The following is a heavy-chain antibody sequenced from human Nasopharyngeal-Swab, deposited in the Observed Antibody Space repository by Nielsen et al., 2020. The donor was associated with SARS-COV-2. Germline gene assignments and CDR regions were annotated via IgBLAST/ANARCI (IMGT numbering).Heavy chain of an antibody. CDR1: GFTFDDYA. CDR2: ISWNSGSI. V-gene: IGHV3-9*01. D-gene: IGHD4-17*01. Sequence: GGSLRLSCAASGFTFDDYAMHWVRQAPGKGLEWVSGISWNSGSIGYADSVKGRFTISRDNAKNSLYLQMNSLRAEDTALYYCAKGDYGGLYYYGMDVWGQGTTVTVSS. J-gene: IGHJ6*02. CDR3: AKGDYGGLYYYGMDV.